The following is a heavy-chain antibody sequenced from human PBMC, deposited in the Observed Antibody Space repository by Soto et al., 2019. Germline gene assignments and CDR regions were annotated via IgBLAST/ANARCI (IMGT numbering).Heavy chain of an antibody. J-gene: IGHJ5*02. CDR1: GYTXTGYY. V-gene: IGHV1-2*04. CDR3: ARESARRHIVVVPAALGENRFDP. D-gene: IGHD2-2*01. CDR2: INPNSGGT. Sequence: SXKVSFKASGYTXTGYYSNWVRQAPGQGLGWRGWINPNSGGTNYAQKFQGWVTTTRDTSISTAYMELSRLRSDDTAVYYCARESARRHIVVVPAALGENRFDPWGQGTLVTVSS.